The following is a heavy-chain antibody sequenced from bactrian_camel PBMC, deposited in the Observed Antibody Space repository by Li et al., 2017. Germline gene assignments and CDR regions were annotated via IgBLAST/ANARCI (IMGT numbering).Heavy chain of an antibody. V-gene: IGHV3S53*01. CDR1: GVTARFRC. J-gene: IGHJ4*01. CDR2: IDSDGST. Sequence: HVQLVESGGGSVQAGGSLRLSCAASGVTARFRCMGWFRQPPGKEREGVAIIDSDGSTGFEDSVKGRFTISRDNAKNTLYLQMNSLKPEDTAMYYCAAVTASRQRYGGIRCPAWDGYNYWGQGTQVTVS. CDR3: AAVTASRQRYGGIRCPAWDGYNY. D-gene: IGHD6*01.